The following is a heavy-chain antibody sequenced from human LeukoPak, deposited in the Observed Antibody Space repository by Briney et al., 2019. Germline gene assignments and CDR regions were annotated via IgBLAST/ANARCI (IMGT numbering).Heavy chain of an antibody. CDR3: ARGLRVATFFY. CDR2: IYYSGST. J-gene: IGHJ4*02. CDR1: GGSISSSSYY. V-gene: IGHV4-39*01. D-gene: IGHD3-10*01. Sequence: SETLSLTCTVSGGSISSSSYYWGWIRQPPGKGLEWIGSIYYSGSTYYNPSLKSRVTISVDTSKNQFSLKLSSVTAADTAVYYCARGLRVATFFYWGQGTLVTVSS.